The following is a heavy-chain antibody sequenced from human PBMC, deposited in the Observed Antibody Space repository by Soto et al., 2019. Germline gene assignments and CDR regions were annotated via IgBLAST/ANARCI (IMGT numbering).Heavy chain of an antibody. CDR2: ISWNSGSI. J-gene: IGHJ5*02. V-gene: IGHV3-9*01. Sequence: GGSLRLSCAASGFTFDDYAMHWVRQAPGKGLEWVSGISWNSGSIGYADSVKGRFTISRDNAKNSLYLQMNSLRAEDTALYYCAKDIDDDFGVFDWVSQGRFAPWDQGTLVTVSS. CDR1: GFTFDDYA. CDR3: AKDIDDDFGVFDWVSQGRFAP. D-gene: IGHD3-3*01.